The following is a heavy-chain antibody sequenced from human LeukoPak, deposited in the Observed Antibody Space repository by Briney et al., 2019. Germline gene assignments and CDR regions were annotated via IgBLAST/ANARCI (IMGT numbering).Heavy chain of an antibody. Sequence: ASVKVSCKASGYTFTGYYMHWVRQAPGQGLEWMGWINPNSGGTNYAQKFQGRVTMTRDTSISTAYMELSRLRSDDTAVYYCARPQAYYDSSGLDYWGQGTLVTVSS. V-gene: IGHV1-2*02. D-gene: IGHD3-22*01. CDR1: GYTFTGYY. CDR3: ARPQAYYDSSGLDY. CDR2: INPNSGGT. J-gene: IGHJ4*02.